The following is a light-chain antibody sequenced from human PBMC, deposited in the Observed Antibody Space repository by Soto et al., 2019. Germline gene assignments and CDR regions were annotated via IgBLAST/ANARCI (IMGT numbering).Light chain of an antibody. CDR2: EAT. V-gene: IGLV2-14*01. CDR3: LSYKTDNTFV. J-gene: IGLJ1*01. Sequence: QSALTQPASVSGSPGQSITVSCTGTSSDIGASNFVSWYQHLPGRAPKVIIYEATNRPSGVSDRFSGSKAGNTASLTISGLQAGDEAEYFCLSYKTDNTFVFGTGTKLTVL. CDR1: SSDIGASNF.